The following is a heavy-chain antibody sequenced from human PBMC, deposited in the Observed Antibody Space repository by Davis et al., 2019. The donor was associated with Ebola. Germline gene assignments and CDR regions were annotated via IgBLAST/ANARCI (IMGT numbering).Heavy chain of an antibody. CDR1: GFTFSSYW. J-gene: IGHJ4*02. CDR2: IKQDGSEK. V-gene: IGHV3-7*01. D-gene: IGHD6-13*01. Sequence: PGGSLRLFCAASGFTFSSYWMSWVRQAPGKGLEWVANIKQDGSEKYYVDSVKGRFTISRDNAKNSLYLQMNSLRAEDTAVYYCATLAAAGTFDYWGQGTLVTVSS. CDR3: ATLAAAGTFDY.